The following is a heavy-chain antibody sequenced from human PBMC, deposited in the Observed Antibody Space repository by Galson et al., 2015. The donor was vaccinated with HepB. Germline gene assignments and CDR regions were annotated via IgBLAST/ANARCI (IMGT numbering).Heavy chain of an antibody. CDR2: ISSSGSTI. CDR3: ARSVYYYYYMDV. CDR1: GFTFSDYY. V-gene: IGHV3-11*01. J-gene: IGHJ6*03. Sequence: SLRLSCAASGFTFSDYYMSWIRQAPGKGLEWVSYISSSGSTIYYADSVKGRFTISRDNAKNSLYLQMNSLRAEDTAVYYCARSVYYYYYMDVWGKGTAVTVSS.